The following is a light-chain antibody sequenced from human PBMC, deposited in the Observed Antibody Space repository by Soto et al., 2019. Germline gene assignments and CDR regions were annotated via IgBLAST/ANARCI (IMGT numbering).Light chain of an antibody. CDR1: QSVSSN. Sequence: MTQSPSTLSASVGDRVTITCRASQSVSSNLAWYQQKPGQAPRLLIYGASTRATGIPARFSGSGSGTEFTLTISSLQSEDFAVYYCQQYGSSGTFGQGTKVDIK. CDR2: GAS. V-gene: IGKV3-15*01. CDR3: QQYGSSGT. J-gene: IGKJ1*01.